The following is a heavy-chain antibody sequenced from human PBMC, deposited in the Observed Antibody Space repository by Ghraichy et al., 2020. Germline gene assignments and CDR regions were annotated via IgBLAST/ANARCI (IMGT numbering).Heavy chain of an antibody. V-gene: IGHV1-2*02. CDR1: GYTLTDHY. Sequence: GSVKVSCKASGYTLTDHYMHWVRQAPGQGLPWMGWINPNSGDTAYSQKFQGRVTLTRDTSISTAYMELNSLRSDDTAVYYCTRVDNSGYWSSDYWGQGTLVTVSS. J-gene: IGHJ4*02. CDR3: TRVDNSGYWSSDY. CDR2: INPNSGDT. D-gene: IGHD3-22*01.